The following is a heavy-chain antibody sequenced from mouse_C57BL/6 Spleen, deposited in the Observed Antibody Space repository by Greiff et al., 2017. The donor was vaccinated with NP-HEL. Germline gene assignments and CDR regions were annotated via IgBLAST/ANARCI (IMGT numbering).Heavy chain of an antibody. CDR1: GYTFTSYW. D-gene: IGHD1-1*01. J-gene: IGHJ4*01. CDR3: ARRYYYGSSSMDY. V-gene: IGHV1-72*01. Sequence: QVQLQQPGAELVKPGASVKLSCKASGYTFTSYWMHWVKQRPGRGLEWIGRIDPNSGGTKYNEKFKSKATLTVDKPSSTAYMQLSSLTSEDSAVYYCARRYYYGSSSMDYWGQGTSVTVSS. CDR2: IDPNSGGT.